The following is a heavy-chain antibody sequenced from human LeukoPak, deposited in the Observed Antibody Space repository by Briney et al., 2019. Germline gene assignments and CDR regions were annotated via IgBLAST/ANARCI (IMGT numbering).Heavy chain of an antibody. V-gene: IGHV1-18*01. Sequence: ASVTVSCKASGYTFTSYGISWVRQAPGQGLEWMGWISAYNGNTNYAQKLQGRVTMTTDTSTSTAYMELRSLRSDDTAVYYCARVGRESSGRNSYYFDYWGQGTLVTVSS. CDR2: ISAYNGNT. D-gene: IGHD3-22*01. CDR1: GYTFTSYG. J-gene: IGHJ4*02. CDR3: ARVGRESSGRNSYYFDY.